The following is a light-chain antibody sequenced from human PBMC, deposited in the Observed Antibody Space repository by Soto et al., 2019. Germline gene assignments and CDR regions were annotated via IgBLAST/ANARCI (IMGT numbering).Light chain of an antibody. CDR3: HQYDNWPRT. J-gene: IGKJ1*01. V-gene: IGKV3-15*01. Sequence: ETLITHTPLTLSVSPQGKATLSCRASQRVGSPLAWYQQKPGQAPRLLIYAASTRATGISVRFTGSGSGTEFTLTISRLQSEDFAVHYCHQYDNWPRTFGLGTKVDIK. CDR1: QRVGSP. CDR2: AAS.